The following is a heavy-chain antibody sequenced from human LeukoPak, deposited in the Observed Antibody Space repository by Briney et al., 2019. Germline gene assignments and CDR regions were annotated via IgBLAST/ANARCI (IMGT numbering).Heavy chain of an antibody. Sequence: SETLSLTCTVSGGSISSYYWSWIRQPPGKGLEWIGYIYYSGSTNYNPSLKSRVTISVDTSKNQFSLKLSSVTAADTAVYYCASTKFNGYYYYGMDVWGQGTTVTVSS. V-gene: IGHV4-59*01. CDR1: GGSISSYY. D-gene: IGHD2-8*01. CDR2: IYYSGST. J-gene: IGHJ6*02. CDR3: ASTKFNGYYYYGMDV.